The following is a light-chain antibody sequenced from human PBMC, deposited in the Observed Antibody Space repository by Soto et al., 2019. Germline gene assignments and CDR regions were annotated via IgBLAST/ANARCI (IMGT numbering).Light chain of an antibody. CDR1: ESVSSN. V-gene: IGKV3-11*01. Sequence: EIVMRQSPPTLAVSPGDKATLSCMASESVSSNLAWYQQKPGQAPRLLIYDASNRATGIPARFSGSGSGTDFTLTISSLEPEHFAVYYCQQRSNWPRTFGQGTKVDIK. CDR2: DAS. J-gene: IGKJ1*01. CDR3: QQRSNWPRT.